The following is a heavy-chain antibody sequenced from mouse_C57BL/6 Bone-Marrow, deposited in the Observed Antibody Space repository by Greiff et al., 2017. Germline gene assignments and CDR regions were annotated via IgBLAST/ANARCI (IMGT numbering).Heavy chain of an antibody. J-gene: IGHJ4*01. CDR1: GYAFSSSW. CDR3: ARFLQRPYYAMDY. CDR2: IYPGDGDT. Sequence: VQLQQSGPELVKPGASVKISCKASGYAFSSSWMNWVKQMPGKGLEWIGRIYPGDGDTNYNGKFKGKATLTADKSSSTAYMPLSSLTSEDSAVYLCARFLQRPYYAMDYWGQGTSVTVSS. V-gene: IGHV1-82*01.